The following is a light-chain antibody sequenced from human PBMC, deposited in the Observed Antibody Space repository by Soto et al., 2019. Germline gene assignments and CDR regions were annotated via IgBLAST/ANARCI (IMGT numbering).Light chain of an antibody. CDR3: HQYGRSPKT. J-gene: IGKJ1*01. CDR1: QSVTSTY. CDR2: GAS. V-gene: IGKV3-20*01. Sequence: EIVLTQSPGTLSLSPGERATLSCRASQSVTSTYLTWYQQKPGQAPRLLIYGASSRATGIPDRFSGSGSGTDFTLTISRLEPEDFAVYYCHQYGRSPKTFGQGTKLEIK.